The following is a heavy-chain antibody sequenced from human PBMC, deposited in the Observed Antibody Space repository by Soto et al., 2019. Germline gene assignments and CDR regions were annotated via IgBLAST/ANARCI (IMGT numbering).Heavy chain of an antibody. D-gene: IGHD6-6*01. V-gene: IGHV3-53*01. Sequence: GGSLRLSCAASGLSVSSSDMSWVRQAPGKGLEWVSVIYSGGSTHDADSVKGRFTISRDNSKNTVHLQMNSLRVDDTAVYFCSTSSRNEYHFAMDAWGQGTTVTVSS. CDR1: GLSVSSSD. CDR3: STSSRNEYHFAMDA. CDR2: IYSGGST. J-gene: IGHJ6*02.